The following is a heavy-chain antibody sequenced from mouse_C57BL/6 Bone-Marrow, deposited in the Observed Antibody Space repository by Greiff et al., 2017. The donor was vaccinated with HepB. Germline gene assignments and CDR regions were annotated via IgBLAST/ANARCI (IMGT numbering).Heavy chain of an antibody. CDR2: IWTGGGT. D-gene: IGHD1-1*01. V-gene: IGHV2-9-1*01. J-gene: IGHJ4*01. CDR3: ARERTKRYYYGSSYVYYAMYY. Sequence: QVQLQQSGPGLVAPSQSLSITCTVSGFSLTSYAISWVRQPPGKGLEWLGVIWTGGGTNYNSALKSRLSISKDNSKSQVFLKMNSLQTDDTARYYCARERTKRYYYGSSYVYYAMYYWGQGTSVTFSS. CDR1: GFSLTSYA.